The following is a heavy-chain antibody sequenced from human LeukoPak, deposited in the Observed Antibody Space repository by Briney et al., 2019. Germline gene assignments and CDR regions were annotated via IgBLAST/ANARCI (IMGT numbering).Heavy chain of an antibody. J-gene: IGHJ4*02. V-gene: IGHV1-2*02. CDR2: INPNSGGT. D-gene: IGHD4-23*01. CDR3: ARGSVESGVTPHY. Sequence: ASVKVSCKASGYTFTTYAMNWVRQAPGQGLEWMGWINPNSGGTNYAQKFQGRVTMTRDTSISTAYMELSRLRSDDTAVYYCARGSVESGVTPHYSGQGTLATAYS. CDR1: GYTFTTYA.